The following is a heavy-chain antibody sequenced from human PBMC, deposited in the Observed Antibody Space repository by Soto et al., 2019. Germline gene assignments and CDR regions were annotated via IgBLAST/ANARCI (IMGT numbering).Heavy chain of an antibody. D-gene: IGHD6-19*01. Sequence: QVDLVQSGAEVKKPGASVTISCKASGSAITRYYIHWVRQAPGRGLEWMGIINPGGGSASYAQKLQDRVTIDKDTSTGTVYKDLRSLRTEDTAVYYCARDTSGWSLNGLDVWGQGTTVNVSS. CDR3: ARDTSGWSLNGLDV. CDR1: GSAITRYY. J-gene: IGHJ6*02. V-gene: IGHV1-46*01. CDR2: INPGGGSA.